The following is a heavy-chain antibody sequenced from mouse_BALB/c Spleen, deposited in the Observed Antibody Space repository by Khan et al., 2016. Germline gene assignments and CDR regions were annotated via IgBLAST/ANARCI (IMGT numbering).Heavy chain of an antibody. D-gene: IGHD2-4*01. Sequence: VQLQESGPGLVAPSQSLSITCTVSGFSLTGFSVNWVRQPPGKALEWLGMIWGDGSTDYNSGLKSRLSFSKDDSKSQVFLKMNSLQTDDTARYLCASYDDYDGGLAYWGQGTLVTVSA. CDR3: ASYDDYDGGLAY. CDR1: GFSLTGFS. CDR2: IWGDGST. J-gene: IGHJ3*01. V-gene: IGHV2-6-7*01.